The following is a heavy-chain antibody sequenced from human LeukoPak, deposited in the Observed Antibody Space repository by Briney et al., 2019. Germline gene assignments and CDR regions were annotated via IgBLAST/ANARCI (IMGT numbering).Heavy chain of an antibody. CDR3: ARAVVGAKYFWFDP. J-gene: IGHJ5*02. V-gene: IGHV3-53*01. CDR1: GFTVSSNS. Sequence: PGGSLRLSCTVSGFTVSSNSMSWVRQAPGKGLEWVSFIYSDNTHYSDSVKGQFTISRDNSKNTLYLQMNSLRAEDTAVYYCARAVVGAKYFWFDPWGQGTLVTVSS. D-gene: IGHD1-26*01. CDR2: IYSDNT.